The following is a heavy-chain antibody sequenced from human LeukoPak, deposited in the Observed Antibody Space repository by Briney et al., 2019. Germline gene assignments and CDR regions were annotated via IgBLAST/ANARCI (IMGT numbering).Heavy chain of an antibody. CDR3: AREKWFGELPPSNWFDP. J-gene: IGHJ5*02. CDR2: IIPIFGTA. D-gene: IGHD3-10*01. V-gene: IGHV1-69*13. Sequence: ASVKVSCKASGGTFSSYAISWVRQAPGQGLEWMGGIIPIFGTANYAQKFQGRVTITADESTSTAYMELSSLRSEDTAVYYCAREKWFGELPPSNWFDPWGQGTLVTVSS. CDR1: GGTFSSYA.